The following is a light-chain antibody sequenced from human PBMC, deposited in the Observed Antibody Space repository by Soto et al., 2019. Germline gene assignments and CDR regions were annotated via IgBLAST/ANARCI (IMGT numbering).Light chain of an antibody. CDR3: AAWDDSFNGLYV. Sequence: QSVLTQPPSASGTPGQRVTFSCSGSSSNIESATVNWYQQLPGTAPKLLIFNNYQRPSGVLDRFSGSRSATSASLAISGLQSEDEGDYYCAAWDDSFNGLYVFGTGTKVTVL. CDR2: NNY. V-gene: IGLV1-44*01. CDR1: SSNIESAT. J-gene: IGLJ1*01.